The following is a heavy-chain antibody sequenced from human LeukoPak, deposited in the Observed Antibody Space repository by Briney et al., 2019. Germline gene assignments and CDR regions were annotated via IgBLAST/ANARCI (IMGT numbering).Heavy chain of an antibody. D-gene: IGHD1/OR15-1a*01. CDR2: FYTSGST. CDR3: ARGKLGTMNTLDC. CDR1: GGSISSYY. Sequence: SETLSLTCTVSGGSISSYYWSWIRQPAGKGLEWIGRFYTSGSTNNNPSLKSRVSISVDKSKNQFSLKLSSVTATDTAIYYCARGKLGTMNTLDCWGQGSLVTVSS. V-gene: IGHV4-4*07. J-gene: IGHJ4*02.